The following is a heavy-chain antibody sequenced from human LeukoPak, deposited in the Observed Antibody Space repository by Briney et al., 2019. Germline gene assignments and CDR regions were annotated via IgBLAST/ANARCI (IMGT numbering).Heavy chain of an antibody. D-gene: IGHD2-21*01. CDR3: ASAGYCGGDCYLGDYYYMDV. CDR2: IYTSGST. V-gene: IGHV4-4*07. Sequence: SETLSLTCTVSGGSISSYYWSWIRQPAGKGLEWIGRIYTSGSTNYNPSLKSRVTMSVDTSKNQFSLKLSSVTAADTAVYYCASAGYCGGDCYLGDYYYMDVWGKGTTVTVSS. J-gene: IGHJ6*03. CDR1: GGSISSYY.